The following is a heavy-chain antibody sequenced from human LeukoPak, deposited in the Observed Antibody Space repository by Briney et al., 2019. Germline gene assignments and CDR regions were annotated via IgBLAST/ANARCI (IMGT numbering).Heavy chain of an antibody. V-gene: IGHV1-2*06. CDR1: GYTFTGYY. CDR3: ARERDYNFDY. D-gene: IGHD4-11*01. CDR2: INPNSGGT. J-gene: IGHJ4*02. Sequence: ASVKVSCKASGYTFTGYYMQWVRQAPGQGLEWMGRINPNSGGTAYAQKFQGRVTMTRDTSISTAYMEVSGLRPDDTAVYYCARERDYNFDYWGQGTLVTVSS.